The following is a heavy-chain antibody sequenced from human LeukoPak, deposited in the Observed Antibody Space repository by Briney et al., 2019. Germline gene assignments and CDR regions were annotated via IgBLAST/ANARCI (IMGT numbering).Heavy chain of an antibody. CDR1: GFTFSSYG. J-gene: IGHJ4*02. CDR3: ARDYTGLLWFGELWYYFDY. V-gene: IGHV3-7*03. CDR2: IKQDGSEK. Sequence: GRSLRLSCAASGFTFSSYGMHWVRQAPGKGLEWVANIKQDGSEKYYVDSVKGRFTISRDNAKNSLYLQMNSLRAGDTAVYYCARDYTGLLWFGELWYYFDYWGQGTLVTVSS. D-gene: IGHD3-10*01.